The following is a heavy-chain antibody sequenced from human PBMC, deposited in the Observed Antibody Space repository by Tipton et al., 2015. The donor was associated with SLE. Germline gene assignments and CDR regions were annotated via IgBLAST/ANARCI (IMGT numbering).Heavy chain of an antibody. Sequence: TLSLTCTVSGGSISSGGYYWSWVRQHPGKGLEWIGYIYYSGSTYYNPSLKSRVTISVDTSKNQFSLKLSSVTAADTAVYYCARASSYWDYGEGDWYFDLWGRGTLVTVSS. J-gene: IGHJ2*01. CDR3: ARASSYWDYGEGDWYFDL. CDR2: IYYSGST. CDR1: GGSISSGGYY. V-gene: IGHV4-31*03. D-gene: IGHD4-17*01.